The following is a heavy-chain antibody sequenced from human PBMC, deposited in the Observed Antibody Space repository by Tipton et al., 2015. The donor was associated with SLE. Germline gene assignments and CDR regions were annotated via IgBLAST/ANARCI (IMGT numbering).Heavy chain of an antibody. CDR2: IYYSGST. Sequence: LRLSCTVSGGSMSTYYWSWIRQHPGKGLEWIGYIYYSGSTYYNPSLKSRVTISVDTSKNQFSLKLNSVTAADTAVYYCAREWQQLWYFDLWGRGTLVTVSS. D-gene: IGHD6-13*01. CDR3: AREWQQLWYFDL. J-gene: IGHJ2*01. CDR1: GGSMSTYY. V-gene: IGHV4-31*02.